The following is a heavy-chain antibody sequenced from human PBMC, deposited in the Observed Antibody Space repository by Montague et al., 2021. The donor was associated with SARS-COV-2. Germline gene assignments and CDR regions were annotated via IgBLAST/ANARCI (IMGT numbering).Heavy chain of an antibody. Sequence: SETLSLTCTVSGGSISSSSYYWRWIRQPPGKGLEWIGYIYYSGSTNYXPSLKSRVTISVDTSKNQFSLKLSSVTAADTAVYYCARRALGNCSGGSCYSAFDYWGQGTLVTVSS. V-gene: IGHV4-61*05. CDR3: ARRALGNCSGGSCYSAFDY. J-gene: IGHJ4*02. CDR2: IYYSGST. CDR1: GGSISSSSYY. D-gene: IGHD2-15*01.